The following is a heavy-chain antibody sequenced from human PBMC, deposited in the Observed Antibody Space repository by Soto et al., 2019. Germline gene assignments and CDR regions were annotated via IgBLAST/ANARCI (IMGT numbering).Heavy chain of an antibody. J-gene: IGHJ4*02. CDR3: TTGPTYCGGDCFDY. V-gene: IGHV3-15*01. D-gene: IGHD2-21*01. Sequence: GGSLRLSCAASGFTFSNAWMSWVRQAPGKGLEWVGRIKSKTDGGTTDYAAPVKGRFTISRDDSKNTLYLQMNSLKTEDTAVYYCTTGPTYCGGDCFDYWGQGTLVTVSS. CDR2: IKSKTDGGTT. CDR1: GFTFSNAW.